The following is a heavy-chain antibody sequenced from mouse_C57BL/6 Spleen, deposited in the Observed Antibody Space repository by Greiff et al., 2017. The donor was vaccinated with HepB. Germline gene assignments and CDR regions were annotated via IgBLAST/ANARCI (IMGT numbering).Heavy chain of an antibody. V-gene: IGHV1-82*01. CDR2: IYPGDGDT. D-gene: IGHD2-3*01. CDR1: GYAFSSSW. J-gene: IGHJ2*01. Sequence: VQLVESGPELVKPGASVKISCKASGYAFSSSWMNWVKQRPGKGLEWIGRIYPGDGDTNYNGKFKGKATLTADKSSSTAYMQLSSLTSEDSAVYFCAREGRWSDFDYWGQGTTLTVSS. CDR3: AREGRWSDFDY.